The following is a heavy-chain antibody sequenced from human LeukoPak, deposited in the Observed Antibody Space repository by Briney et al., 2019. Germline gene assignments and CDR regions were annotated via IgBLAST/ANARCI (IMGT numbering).Heavy chain of an antibody. V-gene: IGHV3-64*01. CDR2: ISSNEGST. D-gene: IGHD5-12*01. Sequence: PGGSLRLSCAASGFTFRNYAMHWVRQAPGKGLEYVSGISSNEGSTDYANSVKGRLTISRDNSENTLHLQMGSLRAEDMAVYYCARGEKRYSGYGHFDYWGQGTLVTVSS. CDR3: ARGEKRYSGYGHFDY. J-gene: IGHJ4*02. CDR1: GFTFRNYA.